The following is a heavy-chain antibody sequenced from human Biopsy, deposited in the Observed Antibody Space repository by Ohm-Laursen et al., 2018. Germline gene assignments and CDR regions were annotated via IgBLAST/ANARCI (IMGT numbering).Heavy chain of an antibody. CDR2: IFYRGST. Sequence: GTLSLTCTVSSGSISNNNYYWGWIRQPPGKGLEWIGSIFYRGSTHYKPSLKSRANISVDTSKNQFSLKLNSVTAADTAVYYCARDYDTSGYYYVSWGQGTLVTVSS. CDR1: SGSISNNNYY. J-gene: IGHJ5*02. D-gene: IGHD3-22*01. CDR3: ARDYDTSGYYYVS. V-gene: IGHV4-39*01.